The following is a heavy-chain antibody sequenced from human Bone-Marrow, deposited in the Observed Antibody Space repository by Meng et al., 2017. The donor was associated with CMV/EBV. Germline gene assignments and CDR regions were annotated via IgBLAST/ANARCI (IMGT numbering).Heavy chain of an antibody. CDR1: GFTFSSYS. Sequence: GESLKISCAASGFTFSSYSMNWVRQAPGKGLEWVSSISSSSSYIYYADSVKGRFTISRDNAKNSLYLQMNSLRAEDTAVYYCARDHDSYYFDYWGQGTLVTVPS. V-gene: IGHV3-21*01. D-gene: IGHD1-1*01. CDR2: ISSSSSYI. J-gene: IGHJ4*02. CDR3: ARDHDSYYFDY.